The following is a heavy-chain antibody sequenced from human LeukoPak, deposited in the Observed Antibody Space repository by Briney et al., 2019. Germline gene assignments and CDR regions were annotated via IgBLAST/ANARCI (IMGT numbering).Heavy chain of an antibody. CDR2: INEDGSEK. CDR3: ARVHARIAVAGMGAFDI. J-gene: IGHJ3*02. Sequence: GGSLRLSCADSGFTFSTAWMSWVRQAPGKGLEWVANINEDGSEKYYVDSVRGRFTISRDNSKNTLYLQMNSLRAEDTAVYYCARVHARIAVAGMGAFDIWGQGTMVTVSS. CDR1: GFTFSTAW. D-gene: IGHD6-19*01. V-gene: IGHV3-7*01.